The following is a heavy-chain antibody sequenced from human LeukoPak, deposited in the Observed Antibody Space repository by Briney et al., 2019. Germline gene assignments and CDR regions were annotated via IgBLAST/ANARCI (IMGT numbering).Heavy chain of an antibody. J-gene: IGHJ4*02. Sequence: SVKVSYKASGGTFSSYAISWVRQAPGQGLEWMGGIIPIFDTANYAQKFQGRVTITTDESTSTAYMELSSLRSEDTAVYYCARRGSRVKYYYDSSGYSFDYWGQGTLVTVSS. CDR3: ARRGSRVKYYYDSSGYSFDY. D-gene: IGHD3-22*01. CDR2: IIPIFDTA. V-gene: IGHV1-69*05. CDR1: GGTFSSYA.